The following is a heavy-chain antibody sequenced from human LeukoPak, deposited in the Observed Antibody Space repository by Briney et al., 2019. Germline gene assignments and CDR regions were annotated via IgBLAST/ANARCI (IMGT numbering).Heavy chain of an antibody. CDR1: GYTFTSYG. CDR3: ARYISGYSSGWYWFDP. J-gene: IGHJ5*02. Sequence: ASVKVSCKASGYTFTSYGISWVRQAPGQGLEWMGWISAYNGNTNYAQKLQGRVTMTTDTSTSTAYMELRSLRSDDTAVYYCARYISGYSSGWYWFDPWGQGTLVTVSS. D-gene: IGHD6-19*01. V-gene: IGHV1-18*01. CDR2: ISAYNGNT.